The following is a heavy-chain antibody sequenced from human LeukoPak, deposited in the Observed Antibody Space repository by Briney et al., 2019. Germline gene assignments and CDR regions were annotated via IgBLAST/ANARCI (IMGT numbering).Heavy chain of an antibody. J-gene: IGHJ4*02. V-gene: IGHV3-11*05. CDR3: ARGGTAMPKGY. D-gene: IGHD5-18*01. CDR1: GFTFSDYY. CDR2: ISSSSSYT. Sequence: GGSLRLSCAASGFTFSDYYISWIRQAPGKGLEWVSYISSSSSYTNYADSVKGRFTISRDNAKNSLYLQMNSLRAEDTAVYYCARGGTAMPKGYWGQGTLVTVSS.